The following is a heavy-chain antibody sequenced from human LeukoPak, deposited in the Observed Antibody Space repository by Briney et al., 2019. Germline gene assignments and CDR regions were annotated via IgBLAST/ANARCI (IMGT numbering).Heavy chain of an antibody. CDR1: GFTFKTHD. CDR2: ISGSGDTT. Sequence: QPGGSLRLSCVVSGFTFKTHDMTWVRQAPGKGLEWVSTISGSGDTTYYADSVKGRFTISRDNSKNTLFLQMNSLRAQDTAIYYCAKASYYLGYYYGMDVWGQGTTATVSS. D-gene: IGHD3-10*01. CDR3: AKASYYLGYYYGMDV. J-gene: IGHJ6*02. V-gene: IGHV3-23*01.